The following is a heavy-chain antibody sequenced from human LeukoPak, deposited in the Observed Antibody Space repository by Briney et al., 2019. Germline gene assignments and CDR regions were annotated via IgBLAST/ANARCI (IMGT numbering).Heavy chain of an antibody. D-gene: IGHD7-27*01. CDR3: ARDINWGQVDY. V-gene: IGHV3-74*01. CDR2: INGDGSAT. CDR1: GFTLSGHW. J-gene: IGHJ4*02. Sequence: SGGSLRLSCAASGFTLSGHWMYWLRQAPGKGLAWVSRINGDGSATNYAGSMKGRFTISRDNAKNILYLQMNSLREDDTAVYYCARDINWGQVDYWGQGTLVTVSS.